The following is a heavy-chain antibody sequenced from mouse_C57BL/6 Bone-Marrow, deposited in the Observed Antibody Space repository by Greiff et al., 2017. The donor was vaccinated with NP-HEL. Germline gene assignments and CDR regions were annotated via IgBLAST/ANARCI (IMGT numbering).Heavy chain of an antibody. CDR3: ARNLIYYGFFFAY. D-gene: IGHD2-2*01. J-gene: IGHJ3*01. Sequence: QVQLQQSEPGLVQPSQTLSITCTASGFSLPSYGVPWFRRSPGRVLEWLGGIWSGGSTDYNAAFISRLSISKDNSKSQVFFKMNSLQADDTAIYYCARNLIYYGFFFAYWGQGTLVTVSA. CDR2: IWSGGST. CDR1: GFSLPSYG. V-gene: IGHV2-2*01.